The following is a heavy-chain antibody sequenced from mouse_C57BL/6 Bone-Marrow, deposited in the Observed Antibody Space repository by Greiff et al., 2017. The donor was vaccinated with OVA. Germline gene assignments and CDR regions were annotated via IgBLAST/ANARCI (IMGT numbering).Heavy chain of an antibody. Sequence: QVQLQQPGAELVRPGTSVKLSCKASGYTFTSYWMHWVKQRPGQGLEWIGVIDPSDSYTNYNQKFKGKATLTVDTSSSTAYMQLSSLTSEDSAVYYCARMGYGNYVFAYWGQGTLVTVSA. J-gene: IGHJ3*01. V-gene: IGHV1-59*01. D-gene: IGHD2-10*02. CDR3: ARMGYGNYVFAY. CDR1: GYTFTSYW. CDR2: IDPSDSYT.